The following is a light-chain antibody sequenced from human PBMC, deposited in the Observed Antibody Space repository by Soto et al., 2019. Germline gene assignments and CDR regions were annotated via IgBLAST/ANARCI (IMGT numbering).Light chain of an antibody. CDR1: QSVSRY. CDR2: DAS. V-gene: IGKV3-11*01. Sequence: ETVLTQSPATLSLSPGERATLSCRASQSVSRYLAWYQQKPGQAPRLLIYDASNRATGIPARFSGSVSGTDFTLTTSSLESEDFAVYYCQQRTKWPYTFGQGTNLEIK. J-gene: IGKJ2*01. CDR3: QQRTKWPYT.